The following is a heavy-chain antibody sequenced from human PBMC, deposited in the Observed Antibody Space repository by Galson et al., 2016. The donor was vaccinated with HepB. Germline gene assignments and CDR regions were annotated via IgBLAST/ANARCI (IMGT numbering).Heavy chain of an antibody. CDR2: IYPGDSDI. CDR1: GYNFTNYW. Sequence: QSGAEVKKPGESLKISCKGSGYNFTNYWIAWVRQMPGKGPERMGIIYPGDSDITYSPSFQGQVPISAEKSISTAYLQWSSLKASDTAMYYCARPPDKDYSDGSGYSPHDVFDIWGQGTMVTVSS. J-gene: IGHJ3*02. D-gene: IGHD3-22*01. CDR3: ARPPDKDYSDGSGYSPHDVFDI. V-gene: IGHV5-51*01.